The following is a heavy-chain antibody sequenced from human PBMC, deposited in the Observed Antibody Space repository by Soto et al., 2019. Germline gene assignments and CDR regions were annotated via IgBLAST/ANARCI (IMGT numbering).Heavy chain of an antibody. CDR3: ARVSSGYNIALDY. CDR1: GFNFSFYS. Sequence: PGGSLRLSCAASGFNFSFYSMNWVRQAPGKGLEWVSSISSSSSYIYYADSVKGRFTTSRDNAKNSLYLQMNSLRAEDTAVYYCARVSSGYNIALDYWGQGTLVTVSS. V-gene: IGHV3-21*01. D-gene: IGHD3-22*01. J-gene: IGHJ4*02. CDR2: ISSSSSYI.